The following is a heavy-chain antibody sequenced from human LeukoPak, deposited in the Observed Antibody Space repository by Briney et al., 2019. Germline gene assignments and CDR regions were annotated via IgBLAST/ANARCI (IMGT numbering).Heavy chain of an antibody. CDR1: GFTLSTYT. J-gene: IGHJ4*02. CDR2: ISGSASNT. CDR3: ARTAMGDFVRFPNDY. V-gene: IGHV3-23*01. Sequence: GGSPRLSCAASGFTLSTYTMSWVRQAPGKGLECVSAISGSASNTYYADSVKGRFTISRDNSKTTLSLQMDSLRAEDTAVYYCARTAMGDFVRFPNDYWGQGTLVTVSS. D-gene: IGHD2-21*02.